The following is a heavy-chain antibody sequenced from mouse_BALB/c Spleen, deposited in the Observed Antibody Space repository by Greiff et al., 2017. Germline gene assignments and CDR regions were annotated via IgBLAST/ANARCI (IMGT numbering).Heavy chain of an antibody. J-gene: IGHJ4*01. Sequence: QVTLKVSGPGILQPSQTLSLTCSFSGFSLSTSGMGVGWIRQPSGKGLEWLAHIWWDDDKRYNPALKSRLTISKDTSSNQVFLKIASVDTADTATYYCARPVIYYGGYYYAMDYWGQGTSVTVSS. D-gene: IGHD2-1*01. CDR3: ARPVIYYGGYYYAMDY. CDR2: IWWDDDK. V-gene: IGHV8-8*01. CDR1: GFSLSTSGMG.